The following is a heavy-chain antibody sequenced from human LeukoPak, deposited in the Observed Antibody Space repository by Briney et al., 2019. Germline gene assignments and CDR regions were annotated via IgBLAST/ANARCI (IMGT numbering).Heavy chain of an antibody. V-gene: IGHV1-18*01. Sequence: ASVKASCKASGYRFTTYGISWVRQAPGQGLEWMAWINVYSGSTEYKADLQGRLTVATETSTTTAYMELRSLRSDDTAVYYCVFGECSSTSCYPRRDYWGHGTLVTVSS. CDR2: INVYSGST. D-gene: IGHD2-2*01. CDR3: VFGECSSTSCYPRRDY. CDR1: GYRFTTYG. J-gene: IGHJ4*01.